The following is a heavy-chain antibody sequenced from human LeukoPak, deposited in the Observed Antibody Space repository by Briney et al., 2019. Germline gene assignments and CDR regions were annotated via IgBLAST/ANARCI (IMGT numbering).Heavy chain of an antibody. V-gene: IGHV3-30*18. CDR1: GFTFSSYG. Sequence: PGRSLRLSCAASGFTFSSYGMHWVRQAPGKGLEWVADISFDGSNKYCSDSVKGRFTISRDNSKNTLYLQMNSLRAEDTAVYYCAKDPIPGRIAAAGTGWFDYWGQGTLVTVSS. D-gene: IGHD6-13*01. J-gene: IGHJ5*01. CDR3: AKDPIPGRIAAAGTGWFDY. CDR2: ISFDGSNK.